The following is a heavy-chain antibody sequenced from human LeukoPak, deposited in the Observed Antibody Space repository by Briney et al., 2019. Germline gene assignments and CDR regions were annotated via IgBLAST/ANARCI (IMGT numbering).Heavy chain of an antibody. V-gene: IGHV3-23*01. CDR2: ISGSGGST. Sequence: PGGSLRLSCAASGFTFSSYAMSWVRHAPGKGLEWVSAISGSGGSTYYADSVKGRFTISRDNSKNTLYLQMNSLRAEDTAVYYCAKGVAYCGGDCYSVYWGQGTLVTVSS. J-gene: IGHJ4*02. CDR1: GFTFSSYA. D-gene: IGHD2-21*02. CDR3: AKGVAYCGGDCYSVY.